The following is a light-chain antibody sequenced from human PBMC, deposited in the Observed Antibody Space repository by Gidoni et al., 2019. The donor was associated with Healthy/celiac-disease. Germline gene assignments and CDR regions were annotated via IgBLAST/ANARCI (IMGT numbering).Light chain of an antibody. Sequence: EIVMTQSQATLSVSPVERATLSFRASQSVSSYLAWYHQKPGQAPRSLIYGASTRATGIPARFSGSGYGTEFNLTISRLESEDFAVYYCQQYNNWAPLTFGGGNKVEIK. J-gene: IGKJ4*01. CDR1: QSVSSY. V-gene: IGKV3-15*01. CDR2: GAS. CDR3: QQYNNWAPLT.